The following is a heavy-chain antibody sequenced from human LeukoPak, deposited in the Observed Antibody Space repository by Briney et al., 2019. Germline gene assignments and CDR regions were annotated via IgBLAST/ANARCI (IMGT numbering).Heavy chain of an antibody. D-gene: IGHD4-17*01. J-gene: IGHJ4*02. Sequence: PGGSLRLSCAASGFTFSGCGMHWVRQAPGKGLEWVAVIWYDGSNKYYADSVKGRFTISRDNSKNTLYLQMNSLRAEDTAVYYCARAYGDYCDYWGQGTLVTVSS. CDR1: GFTFSGCG. CDR3: ARAYGDYCDY. V-gene: IGHV3-33*01. CDR2: IWYDGSNK.